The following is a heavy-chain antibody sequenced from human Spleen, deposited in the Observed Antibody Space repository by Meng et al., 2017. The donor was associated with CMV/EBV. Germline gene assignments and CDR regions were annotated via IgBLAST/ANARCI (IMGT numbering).Heavy chain of an antibody. Sequence: GGSLRLSCAASGFTFSNYGMHWVRQAPGKGLEWVAFIRYDGNNKYYADSMKGRFTISRDNSKNTLYLQMNSLRAEDTAMYYCAKAYSSRSSGTGGTNYAGGYWGQGALVTVSS. CDR1: GFTFSNYG. D-gene: IGHD2-8*02. CDR2: IRYDGNNK. CDR3: AKAYSSRSSGTGGTNYAGGY. V-gene: IGHV3-30*02. J-gene: IGHJ4*02.